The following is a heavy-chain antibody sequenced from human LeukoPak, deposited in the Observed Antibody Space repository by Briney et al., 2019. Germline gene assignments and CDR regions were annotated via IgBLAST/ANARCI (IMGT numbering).Heavy chain of an antibody. CDR3: ARHAAISAAGTAPFDS. V-gene: IGHV4-59*08. CDR1: GGSLSNYY. Sequence: SETLSLTCTVSGGSLSNYYWSWIRQSPGKGLDWIGYICRGSTNYNPSLKSRVTISVDTSKNQVSLKLTSATATDTAVYYCARHAAISAAGTAPFDSWGQGTLVTVSS. J-gene: IGHJ4*02. D-gene: IGHD6-13*01. CDR2: ICRGST.